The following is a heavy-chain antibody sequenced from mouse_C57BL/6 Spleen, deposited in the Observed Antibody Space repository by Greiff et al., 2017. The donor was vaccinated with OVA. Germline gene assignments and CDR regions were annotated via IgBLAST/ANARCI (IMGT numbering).Heavy chain of an antibody. CDR1: GYTFTSYW. D-gene: IGHD2-13*01. V-gene: IGHV1-64*01. CDR3: ARTMVYSSECLYDYDY. Sequence: QVQLLQPGAELVKPGASVKLSCKASGYTFTSYWMHWVKQRPGQGLEWIGMINPNSGSTNYNEKFKSKAILTVDKSSSTAYMQLSSLTSEDSAVSDYARTMVYSSECLYDYDYWGQGTTLTVSS. CDR2: INPNSGST. J-gene: IGHJ2*01.